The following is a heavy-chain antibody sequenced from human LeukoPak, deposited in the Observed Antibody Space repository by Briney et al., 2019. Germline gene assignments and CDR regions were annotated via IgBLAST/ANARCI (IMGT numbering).Heavy chain of an antibody. CDR2: IYTSGST. D-gene: IGHD6-13*01. CDR1: GGSISSRSYY. CDR3: ARAFSSSWYENFQH. J-gene: IGHJ1*01. Sequence: MTSETLSLTCTVSGGSISSRSYYWSWIRQPAGKGLEWIGRIYTSGSTNYKSSLKSRVTMSIDTSKNQFSLKLTSVTAADTAVYYCARAFSSSWYENFQHWGQGTLVTVSS. V-gene: IGHV4-61*02.